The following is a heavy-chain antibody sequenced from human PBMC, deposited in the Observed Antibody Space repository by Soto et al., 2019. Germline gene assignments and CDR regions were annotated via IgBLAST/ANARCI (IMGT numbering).Heavy chain of an antibody. V-gene: IGHV4-39*01. Sequence: SETLSLACTVSGGSISSSSYYWGWIRQPPGKGLEWIGSIYYSGSTYYNPSLKSRVTISVDTSKNQFSLKLSSVTAADTAVYYFARHAYGDYVRTRAAYWGQGTLVTVSS. CDR2: IYYSGST. J-gene: IGHJ4*02. CDR1: GGSISSSSYY. D-gene: IGHD4-17*01. CDR3: ARHAYGDYVRTRAAY.